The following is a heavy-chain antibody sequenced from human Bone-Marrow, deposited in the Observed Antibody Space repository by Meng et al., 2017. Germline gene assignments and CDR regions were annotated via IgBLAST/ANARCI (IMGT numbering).Heavy chain of an antibody. CDR3: ARGGGNSLWYFAL. Sequence: GQPVGCGGGLFKPGGSLRLSCAAYGFNFDDFGMNWVRQGPGKGLEWVSGINWNGGSTNYADSVKGRFTISRDNAKNSLYLQMNNLRAEDTAFYYCARGGGNSLWYFALWGRGTLVTVSS. V-gene: IGHV3-20*04. D-gene: IGHD4-23*01. J-gene: IGHJ2*01. CDR1: GFNFDDFG. CDR2: INWNGGST.